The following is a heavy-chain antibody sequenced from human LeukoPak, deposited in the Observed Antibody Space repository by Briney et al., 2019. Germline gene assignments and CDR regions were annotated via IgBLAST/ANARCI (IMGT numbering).Heavy chain of an antibody. J-gene: IGHJ4*02. CDR1: RFSFTTTW. V-gene: IGHV3-7*05. Sequence: GGSLRLSCAASRFSFTTTWMTWVRQAPGKGLEWVANINQDGSEIYYVDSVEGRFSISRDNAKKSLYLQMNSLRAEDTAMYYCARHRLTKAVPGPRKDFDYWGQGTLVTVSS. CDR2: INQDGSEI. D-gene: IGHD6-19*01. CDR3: ARHRLTKAVPGPRKDFDY.